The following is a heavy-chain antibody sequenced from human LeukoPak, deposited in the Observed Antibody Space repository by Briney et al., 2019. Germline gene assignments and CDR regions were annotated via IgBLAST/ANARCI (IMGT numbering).Heavy chain of an antibody. V-gene: IGHV4-31*03. CDR3: ARRGRGLRFDY. CDR2: IYYSGST. J-gene: IGHJ4*02. CDR1: GGSISGGGYY. Sequence: PSETLSLTCTVSGGSISGGGYYWTWIRQHPGKGLEWIGYIYYSGSTDYNPSLKSRLSMSVDMSNNQFSLSLSSVTAADTAVYYCARRGRGLRFDYWGQGTLVTVSS. D-gene: IGHD3-16*01.